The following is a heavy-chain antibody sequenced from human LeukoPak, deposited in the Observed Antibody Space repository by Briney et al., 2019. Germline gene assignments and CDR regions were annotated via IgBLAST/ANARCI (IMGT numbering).Heavy chain of an antibody. V-gene: IGHV4-61*02. CDR2: IYTSGST. D-gene: IGHD6-13*01. CDR1: GGSISSGGYY. CDR3: AREIAAAGRDAFDI. J-gene: IGHJ3*02. Sequence: SETLSLTCTVSGGSISSGGYYWSWIRQPAGKGLEWIGRIYTSGSTNYNPSLKSRVTISVDTSKNQFSLKLSSVTAADTAVYYCAREIAAAGRDAFDIWGQGTMVTVSS.